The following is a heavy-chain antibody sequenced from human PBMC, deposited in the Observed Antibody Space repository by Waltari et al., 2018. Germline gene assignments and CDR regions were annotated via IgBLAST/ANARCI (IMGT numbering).Heavy chain of an antibody. D-gene: IGHD3-10*01. CDR3: ARNMESPYNAPYYFYYMDV. Sequence: QLQLQESGPGLVKPSETLSLTCSVSGASITNSNSYWSWIRQPPGKGLEWSGSIYYRGSTYSSPSLKSRVTISLDTSKNQLSLKVSSVTVADTAIYFCARNMESPYNAPYYFYYMDVWGKGTTVTVSS. CDR2: IYYRGST. V-gene: IGHV4-39*01. CDR1: GASITNSNSY. J-gene: IGHJ6*03.